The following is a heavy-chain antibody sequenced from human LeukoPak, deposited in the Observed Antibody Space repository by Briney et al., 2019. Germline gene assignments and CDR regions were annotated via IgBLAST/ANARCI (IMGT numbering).Heavy chain of an antibody. D-gene: IGHD6-19*01. J-gene: IGHJ6*02. CDR2: IYPGDSDT. Sequence: GESLKISCKGSGYSFTSYWIGWVRKMPGKGLEWMGIIYPGDSDTRYSPSFQGQVTISADKSISTAYLQWSSLKASDTAMYYCARHSGAVAGITVLYYGMDVWGQGTTVTVSS. V-gene: IGHV5-51*01. CDR3: ARHSGAVAGITVLYYGMDV. CDR1: GYSFTSYW.